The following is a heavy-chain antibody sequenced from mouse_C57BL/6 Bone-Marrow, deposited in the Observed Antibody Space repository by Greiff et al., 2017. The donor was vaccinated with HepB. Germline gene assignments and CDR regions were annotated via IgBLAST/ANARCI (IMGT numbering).Heavy chain of an antibody. D-gene: IGHD1-1*01. J-gene: IGHJ1*03. CDR2: IRSKSNNYAT. CDR1: GFSFNTYA. Sequence: GGGLVQPKGSLKLSCAASGFSFNTYAMNWVRQAPGKGLEWVARIRSKSNNYATYYADSVKDRFTISRDDSESMLYLQMNNLKTEDTAMYYCVRHNYYGSSYYYSSYWYFDVWGTGTTVTVSS. CDR3: VRHNYYGSSYYYSSYWYFDV. V-gene: IGHV10-1*01.